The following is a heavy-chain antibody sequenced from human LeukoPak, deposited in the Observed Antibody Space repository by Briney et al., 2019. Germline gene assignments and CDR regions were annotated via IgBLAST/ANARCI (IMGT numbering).Heavy chain of an antibody. V-gene: IGHV3-23*01. J-gene: IGHJ3*02. CDR2: IRGNGVTT. D-gene: IGHD3-10*01. Sequence: GGSLRLSCAASGFTFSTYGMNWVRQAPGKGLEWVSGIRGNGVTTYYADSVKGRFTISRDNSKNTLYLQVNSLRAEDTAVYYCAKDHSSGYPEAFDIWGRGTMVTVSS. CDR1: GFTFSTYG. CDR3: AKDHSSGYPEAFDI.